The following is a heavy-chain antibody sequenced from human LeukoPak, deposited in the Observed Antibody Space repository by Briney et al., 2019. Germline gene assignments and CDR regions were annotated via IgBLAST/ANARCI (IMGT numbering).Heavy chain of an antibody. CDR3: AREDTAMADAFDI. Sequence: GGSLRLSCAASGFTFSSYWMHWVRQAPGEGLVWVSRSSTEGSRTSYADSVKGRFTISRDNAKNTLYLQMNSLRAGDTAVYYCAREDTAMADAFDIWGQGTMVTVSS. CDR1: GFTFSSYW. D-gene: IGHD5-18*01. J-gene: IGHJ3*02. CDR2: SSTEGSRT. V-gene: IGHV3-74*01.